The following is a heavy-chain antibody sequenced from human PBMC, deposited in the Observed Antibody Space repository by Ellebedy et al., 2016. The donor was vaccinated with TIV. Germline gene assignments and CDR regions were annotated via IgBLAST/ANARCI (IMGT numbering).Heavy chain of an antibody. J-gene: IGHJ6*02. Sequence: PGGSLRLSCAASGFTVSGHYMSWVRQAPRKGLEWVSVIYSDGSNFYVDSVKGRLAIARDSSKNTLYLQMTSLRAEDTAVYYCARGITVADSRGCFYYYGLDVWGQGTTVTVFS. CDR2: IYSDGSN. CDR1: GFTVSGHY. D-gene: IGHD6-19*01. CDR3: ARGITVADSRGCFYYYGLDV. V-gene: IGHV3-66*01.